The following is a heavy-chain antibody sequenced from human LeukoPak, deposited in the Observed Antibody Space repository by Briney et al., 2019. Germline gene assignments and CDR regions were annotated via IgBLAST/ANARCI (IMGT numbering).Heavy chain of an antibody. CDR1: GGTFISYA. V-gene: IGHV1-69*05. D-gene: IGHD3-10*01. CDR3: AVMVRGVIRYYYYYMDV. Sequence: SSVKVSCKASGGTFISYAISWVRQAPGQGLEWMGRIIPIFGTANYAQKFQGRVTITTDESTSTAYMELSSLRSEDTAVYYCAVMVRGVIRYYYYYMDVWVKGTTVTVSS. J-gene: IGHJ6*03. CDR2: IIPIFGTA.